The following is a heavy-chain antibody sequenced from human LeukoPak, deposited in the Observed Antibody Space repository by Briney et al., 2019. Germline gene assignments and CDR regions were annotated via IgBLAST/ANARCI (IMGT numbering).Heavy chain of an antibody. Sequence: SETLSLTCTVSGGSISSYYWSWIRQPPGKGLEYIGYVYYSGDTDYNPSLKGRVTISVDTSKNLFSLKLTSMTTADTAVYYCARGGSPGFYFDYWGQGILVTVSS. CDR3: ARGGSPGFYFDY. CDR2: VYYSGDT. J-gene: IGHJ4*02. CDR1: GGSISSYY. V-gene: IGHV4-59*01. D-gene: IGHD3-10*01.